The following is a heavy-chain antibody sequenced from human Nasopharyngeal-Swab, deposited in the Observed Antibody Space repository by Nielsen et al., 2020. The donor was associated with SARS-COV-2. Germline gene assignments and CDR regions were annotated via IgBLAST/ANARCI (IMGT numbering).Heavy chain of an antibody. CDR2: ISSSSSTI. CDR1: GFTFSSYS. CDR3: ASLYSSSYDY. Sequence: GGSLRLSCAASGFTFSSYSMNWVRQAPGKGLEWVSYISSSSSTIYYADSVKGRFTISRDNARNSLYLQMNSLRDEDTAVYYCASLYSSSYDYWGQGTLVTVSS. J-gene: IGHJ4*02. V-gene: IGHV3-48*02. D-gene: IGHD6-13*01.